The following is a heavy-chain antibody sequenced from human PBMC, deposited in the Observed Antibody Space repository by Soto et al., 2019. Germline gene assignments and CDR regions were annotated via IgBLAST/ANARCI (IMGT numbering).Heavy chain of an antibody. J-gene: IGHJ6*02. CDR2: IYHSGST. Sequence: SETLSLTCAVSGGSISSGCYSWSWIRQPPGKGLEWIGYIYHSGSTYYAPSLKSRVTISIDKSKNQFSLKLSSVTAADTAVYYCARDGGRIAAAGDYGMDVWGQGTTVTVSS. CDR1: GGSISSGCYS. CDR3: ARDGGRIAAAGDYGMDV. D-gene: IGHD6-13*01. V-gene: IGHV4-30-2*01.